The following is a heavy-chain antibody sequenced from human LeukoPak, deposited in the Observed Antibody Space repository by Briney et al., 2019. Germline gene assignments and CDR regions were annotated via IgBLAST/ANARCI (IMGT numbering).Heavy chain of an antibody. Sequence: GGSLRLSCAASGLTVSLNYMNWVRRPPGKGLQWVSALYAEGSAYYADSVKGRFTISRDNSKNTLSLQMNSLRAEDTAVYYCARGPLIAAAGTWWGQGTLVTVSS. CDR1: GLTVSLNY. CDR3: ARGPLIAAAGTW. V-gene: IGHV3-53*01. J-gene: IGHJ4*02. D-gene: IGHD6-13*01. CDR2: LYAEGSA.